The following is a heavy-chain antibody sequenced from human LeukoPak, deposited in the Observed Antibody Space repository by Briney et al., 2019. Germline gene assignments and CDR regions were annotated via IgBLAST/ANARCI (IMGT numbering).Heavy chain of an antibody. V-gene: IGHV3-23*01. D-gene: IGHD1-26*01. CDR3: ARDWCSTTVCFVVSAYMDV. Sequence: GGSLRLSCAASGFTFSSCGMHWVRQAPGKGLEWVSTISGSGGSTYYADSVKGRFTISRDNSKNTLYLQMNSLRPEDTAVYYCARDWCSTTVCFVVSAYMDVWGKGTTVTVSS. CDR1: GFTFSSCG. CDR2: ISGSGGST. J-gene: IGHJ6*03.